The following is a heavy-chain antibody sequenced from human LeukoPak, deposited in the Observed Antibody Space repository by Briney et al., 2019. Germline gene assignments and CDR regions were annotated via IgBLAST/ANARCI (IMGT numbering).Heavy chain of an antibody. J-gene: IGHJ4*02. V-gene: IGHV3-48*03. CDR2: ISSSGGTR. CDR1: GFAFSVYE. Sequence: PVGSLRLSCAASGFAFSVYEMYWVRQAPGKGLEWVSYISSSGGTRYYADSVKGRFTISRDNAKNSLYLQMNSLRAEDTAVYYCATLTVASSFDYWGQGTLVPVSS. D-gene: IGHD6-19*01. CDR3: ATLTVASSFDY.